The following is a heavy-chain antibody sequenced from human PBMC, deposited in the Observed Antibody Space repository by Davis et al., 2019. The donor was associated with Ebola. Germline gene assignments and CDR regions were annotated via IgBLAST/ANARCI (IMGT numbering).Heavy chain of an antibody. Sequence: ASVKVSCKASGYTFTSYDINWVRQATGQGLAWMGLLNPYSGNPGYAQKFQGRVTMTRNTSISTAYMELSSLRSEETAVYYCAVDSSSSFYYYGMDVWGQGTTVTVSS. CDR2: LNPYSGNP. J-gene: IGHJ6*02. V-gene: IGHV1-8*01. CDR1: GYTFTSYD. D-gene: IGHD6-6*01. CDR3: AVDSSSSFYYYGMDV.